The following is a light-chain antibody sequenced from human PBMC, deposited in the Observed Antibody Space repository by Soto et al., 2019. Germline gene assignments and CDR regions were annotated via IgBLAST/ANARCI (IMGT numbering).Light chain of an antibody. J-gene: IGKJ1*01. Sequence: IELTQSPSSFSSSTGDRFTITCRASQGISSYLAWYQQKPGKAPKLLIYAASSLQSGVPSRFSGSGSGTDFTLTISSLQSEDFAVYYCQQYNNWPWTFGQGTKVDIK. CDR3: QQYNNWPWT. CDR2: AAS. V-gene: IGKV1-8*01. CDR1: QGISSY.